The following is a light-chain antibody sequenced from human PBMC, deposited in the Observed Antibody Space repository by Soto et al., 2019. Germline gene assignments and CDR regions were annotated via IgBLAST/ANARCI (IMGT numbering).Light chain of an antibody. Sequence: DKLMTQSPATLSVSPGERATLSCRASQSVSSNLAWYQQKPGQAPRLLIYGASTRAAGIPDRFSGSGSGTDFTLSITRLEPEDSAVYFCQQYTGPPTTFGQGTRLEIK. CDR1: QSVSSN. V-gene: IGKV3D-15*01. J-gene: IGKJ5*01. CDR2: GAS. CDR3: QQYTGPPTT.